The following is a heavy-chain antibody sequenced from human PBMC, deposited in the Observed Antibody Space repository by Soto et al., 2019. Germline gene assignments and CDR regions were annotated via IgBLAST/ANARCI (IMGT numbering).Heavy chain of an antibody. D-gene: IGHD2-2*01. CDR3: VHQLLHNWFEP. V-gene: IGHV6-1*01. Sequence: HTLSLTCAISGDSVSSNSAAWNWISQSPSRGLEWLGRTYYRSKWYNDYAVSVKSRITINPDTSKNQFSLQLNSVTPEDTAVYYCVHQLLHNWFEPWGKGTLVTVSS. J-gene: IGHJ5*02. CDR2: TYYRSKWYN. CDR1: GDSVSSNSAA.